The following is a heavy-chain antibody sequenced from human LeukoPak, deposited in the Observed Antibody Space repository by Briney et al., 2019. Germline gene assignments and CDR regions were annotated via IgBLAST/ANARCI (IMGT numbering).Heavy chain of an antibody. J-gene: IGHJ3*02. D-gene: IGHD2-2*01. CDR2: IRYDGSNK. Sequence: GGSLRLSCAASGFTFSSYGMHWVRQAPGKGLEWVAFIRYDGSNKYYADSVKGRFTISRDNAKNSLYLQMNSLRAEDTAVYYCARDYRYCSSTSCYAHDAFDIWGQGTMVTVSS. CDR3: ARDYRYCSSTSCYAHDAFDI. V-gene: IGHV3-30*02. CDR1: GFTFSSYG.